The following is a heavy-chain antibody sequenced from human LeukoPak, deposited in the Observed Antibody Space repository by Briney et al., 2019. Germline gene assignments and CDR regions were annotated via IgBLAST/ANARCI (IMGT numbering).Heavy chain of an antibody. V-gene: IGHV4-59*12. CDR3: ARAPPYFYDSSGSWFDP. CDR2: IFHTGST. D-gene: IGHD3-22*01. Sequence: SETLSLTCTVSGGSITYYYWGWIRQPPGKGLEWIGYIFHTGSTNYNPSLKSRVTISADTSKNQFSLRLRSVTAADTAVYFCARAPPYFYDSSGSWFDPWGQGTLVTVSA. CDR1: GGSITYYY. J-gene: IGHJ5*02.